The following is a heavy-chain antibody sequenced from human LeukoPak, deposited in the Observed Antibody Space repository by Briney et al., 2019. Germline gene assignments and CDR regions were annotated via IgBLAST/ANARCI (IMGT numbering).Heavy chain of an antibody. J-gene: IGHJ4*02. Sequence: SETLSLTCTVSGGSISSYYWSWIRQPPGKGLEWIGYINYSGSANYNPSFKSRVTISVDTSKNQFSLKLSSVTAADTAVYYCARGQSSSWYYYFDYWGQGTLVTVSS. CDR1: GGSISSYY. CDR2: INYSGSA. D-gene: IGHD6-13*01. V-gene: IGHV4-59*01. CDR3: ARGQSSSWYYYFDY.